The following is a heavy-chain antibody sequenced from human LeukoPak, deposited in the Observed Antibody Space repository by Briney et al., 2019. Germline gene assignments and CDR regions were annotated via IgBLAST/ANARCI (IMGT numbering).Heavy chain of an antibody. CDR2: IYHSGST. CDR3: ARVSRYYGSGSDY. Sequence: PSETLSLTCTVSGYSISSGYYWGWIRQPPGQGLEWIGSIYHSGSTYYNPSLKSRVTISVDTSKNQFSLKLSSVTAADTAVYYCARVSRYYGSGSDYWGQGTLVTVSS. D-gene: IGHD3-10*01. CDR1: GYSISSGYY. J-gene: IGHJ4*02. V-gene: IGHV4-38-2*02.